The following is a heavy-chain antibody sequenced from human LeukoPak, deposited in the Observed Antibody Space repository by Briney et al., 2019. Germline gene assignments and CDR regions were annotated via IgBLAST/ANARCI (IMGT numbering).Heavy chain of an antibody. CDR2: IYYSGST. Sequence: SETLSLTCTVSGGPISSYYWSWIRQPPGKGLEWIGYIYYSGSTNYNPSLKSRVTISVDTSKNQFSLKLSSVTAADTAVYYCASLGEFDYWGQGTLVTVSS. CDR1: GGPISSYY. CDR3: ASLGEFDY. V-gene: IGHV4-59*01. J-gene: IGHJ4*02.